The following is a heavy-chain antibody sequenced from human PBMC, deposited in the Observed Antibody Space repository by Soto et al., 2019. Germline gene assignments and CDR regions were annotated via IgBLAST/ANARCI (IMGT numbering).Heavy chain of an antibody. J-gene: IGHJ6*02. D-gene: IGHD2-15*01. CDR3: AKDQGYCSGGSCYAPPYYYGMDV. CDR1: GFTFSSYA. CDR2: ISGSGGST. V-gene: IGHV3-23*01. Sequence: EVQLLESGGGLVQPGGSLRLSCAASGFTFSSYAMSWVRQAPGKGLEWVSAISGSGGSTYYADSVKGRFTISRDNSKNTLDLQMNSLRAEDTAVYYCAKDQGYCSGGSCYAPPYYYGMDVWGQGTTVTVSS.